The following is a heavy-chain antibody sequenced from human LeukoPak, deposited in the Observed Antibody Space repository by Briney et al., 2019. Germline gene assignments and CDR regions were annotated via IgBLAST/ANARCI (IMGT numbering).Heavy chain of an antibody. D-gene: IGHD1-26*01. J-gene: IGHJ4*02. V-gene: IGHV4-4*02. CDR3: SRESGAFCPFGY. CDR2: ISLAGQT. Sequence: GSLRLSCAASGFTFSSHSMNWVRQPPGQGLEWIGEISLAGQTNYNPSLNGRVTMSLDKSSNQLSLNLTSVTAADTATYYCSRESGAFCPFGYWGQGTLVIVSS. CDR1: GFTFSSHSM.